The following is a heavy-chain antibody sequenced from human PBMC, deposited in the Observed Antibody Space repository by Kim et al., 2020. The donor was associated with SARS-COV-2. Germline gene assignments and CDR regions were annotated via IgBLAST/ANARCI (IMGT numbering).Heavy chain of an antibody. D-gene: IGHD3-10*01. J-gene: IGHJ4*02. Sequence: GGSLRLSCVGSGFSFTNYAMSWVRQAPGKGLDWVSRISGSGGDTFYADSVKGQFTISRDNSKNTLYLQMNSLRVEDTAVYYCTRFKWFGEEGFWGQGTLVIVSS. CDR1: GFSFTNYA. CDR2: ISGSGGDT. V-gene: IGHV3-23*01. CDR3: TRFKWFGEEGF.